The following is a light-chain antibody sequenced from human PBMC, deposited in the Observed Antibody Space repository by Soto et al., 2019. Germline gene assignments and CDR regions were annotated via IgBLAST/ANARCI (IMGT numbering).Light chain of an antibody. CDR1: ALPKQY. Sequence: SSELTQPPSVSVSPGQTARITCSGDALPKQYAYWYQQKPGQAPVLVIYKDSERPSGIPERFSGSSSGTTVTLTISGVQAEDEADYYCQSADSSGTYGHVVFGGGTKVTVL. CDR3: QSADSSGTYGHVV. V-gene: IGLV3-25*03. J-gene: IGLJ2*01. CDR2: KDS.